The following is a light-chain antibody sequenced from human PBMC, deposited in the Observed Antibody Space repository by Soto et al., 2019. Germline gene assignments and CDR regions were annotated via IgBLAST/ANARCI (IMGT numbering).Light chain of an antibody. CDR3: QQRHMWPIT. CDR1: QGVGST. Sequence: ELLLTQSPATLSVSPGERATLSCRASQGVGSTLAWYQQEPGQAPRILIYDASTRDTGVPARFSGEGSGTEFTLPISSLEPEDSEVYYCQQRHMWPITFGQGTRLEIK. J-gene: IGKJ5*01. V-gene: IGKV3D-11*01. CDR2: DAS.